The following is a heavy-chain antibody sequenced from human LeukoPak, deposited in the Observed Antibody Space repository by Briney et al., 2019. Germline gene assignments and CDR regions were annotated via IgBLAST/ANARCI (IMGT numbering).Heavy chain of an antibody. V-gene: IGHV1-2*02. CDR2: INPNSGGT. CDR3: ARALAAAGSLAEYFQH. CDR1: GYTFTGYC. J-gene: IGHJ1*01. Sequence: ASVKVSCKASGYTFTGYCMHWVRQAPGQGLEWMGWINPNSGGTNYAQKFQGRVTMTRDTSISTAYMELSRLRSDDTAVYYCARALAAAGSLAEYFQHWGQGTLVTVSS. D-gene: IGHD6-13*01.